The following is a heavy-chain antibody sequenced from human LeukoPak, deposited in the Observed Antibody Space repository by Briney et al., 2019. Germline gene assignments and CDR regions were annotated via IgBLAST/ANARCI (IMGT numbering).Heavy chain of an antibody. CDR1: GLTFSDYS. J-gene: IGHJ4*02. V-gene: IGHV3-23*01. Sequence: PGGSLRLSCAASGLTFSDYSMTWVRQAPGKGLFWVSGISAGGGSTYYADSVKGRFTISRDNSRNTLYLQMNSLRAEDTAVYYCAKDVAGPEYWGQGTLVTVSS. CDR3: AKDVAGPEY. CDR2: ISAGGGST. D-gene: IGHD2-15*01.